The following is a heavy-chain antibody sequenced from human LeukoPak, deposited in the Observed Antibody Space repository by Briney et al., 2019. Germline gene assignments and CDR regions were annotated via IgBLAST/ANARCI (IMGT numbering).Heavy chain of an antibody. CDR1: GFTFSSYE. CDR3: ARDYGGSSPFDY. CDR2: ISSSDNTI. J-gene: IGHJ4*02. Sequence: GGSLRLSCAVSGFTFSSYEMHWVRQAPGKGLEWVSYISSSDNTIYYADSVKGRFTISRDNAKNSLYLQMNSLRAEDTAVYYCARDYGGSSPFDYWGQGTLVTVSS. V-gene: IGHV3-48*03. D-gene: IGHD4-23*01.